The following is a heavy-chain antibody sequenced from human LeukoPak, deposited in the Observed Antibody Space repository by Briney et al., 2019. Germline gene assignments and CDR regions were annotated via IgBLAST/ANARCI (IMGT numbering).Heavy chain of an antibody. CDR2: INPNGGST. V-gene: IGHV1-46*01. D-gene: IGHD5-18*01. CDR1: GYTFTNYY. CDR3: ARAAGDSYGYRYYFDY. Sequence: ASVEVSCKAPGYTFTNYYIHWVRQAPGQGLDWMGLINPNGGSTTYAQKFQGRVTMTRDTSTSTVYMQLSSLRSEDTAVYFCARAAGDSYGYRYYFDYWGQGTLVTVSS. J-gene: IGHJ4*02.